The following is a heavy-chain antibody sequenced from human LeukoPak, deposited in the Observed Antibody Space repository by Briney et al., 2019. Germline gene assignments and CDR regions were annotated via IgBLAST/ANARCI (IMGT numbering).Heavy chain of an antibody. J-gene: IGHJ6*03. CDR3: ARGEDDYGGNGYYYYYYMDV. CDR2: IYYSGST. Sequence: PSETLSLTCTVSGGSISSSSYYWGWIRQPPGKGLEWIGSIYYSGSTYYNPSLKSRVTISVDTSKNQFSLKLSSVTAADTAVYYCARGEDDYGGNGYYYYYYMDVWGKGTTVTVSS. CDR1: GGSISSSSYY. D-gene: IGHD4-23*01. V-gene: IGHV4-39*07.